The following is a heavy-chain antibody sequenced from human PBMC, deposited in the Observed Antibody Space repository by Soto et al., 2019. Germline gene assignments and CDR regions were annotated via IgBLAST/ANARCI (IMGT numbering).Heavy chain of an antibody. CDR1: GLSLRTTGVG. CDR3: VQSRCGGDCLEIYSSHAYNGLDV. Sequence: QVTLKESGPTLVKPTQTLTLTCTVSGLSLRTTGVGVGWVRQPPGKALEWLALLYWDGDKRYSPSLRSRLTIAKDISEKQVVLTMTTIDTVDTATYYCVQSRCGGDCLEIYSSHAYNGLDVWGQGTTVTVSS. V-gene: IGHV2-5*02. J-gene: IGHJ6*02. CDR2: LYWDGDK. D-gene: IGHD2-21*02.